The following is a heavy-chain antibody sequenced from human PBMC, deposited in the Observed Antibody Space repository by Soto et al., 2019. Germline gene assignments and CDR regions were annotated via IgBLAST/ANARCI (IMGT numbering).Heavy chain of an antibody. Sequence: SETLSLTCAFYGGSFSGYYWSWIRQPPGKGLEWIGEINHSGSTNYDPSLKSRVTISVDTSKNQFSLKLSSVTAADTAVYYCARASKFFDYWGQGTLVTVSS. CDR2: INHSGST. CDR1: GGSFSGYY. CDR3: ARASKFFDY. V-gene: IGHV4-34*01. J-gene: IGHJ4*02.